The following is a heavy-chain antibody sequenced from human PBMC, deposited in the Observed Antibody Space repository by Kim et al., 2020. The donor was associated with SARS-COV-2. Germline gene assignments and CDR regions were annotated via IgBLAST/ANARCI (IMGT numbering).Heavy chain of an antibody. D-gene: IGHD3-9*01. CDR2: IYWDDDK. CDR3: AHRKDYDILTGYYPAGGAFDI. CDR1: GFSLSTSGVG. V-gene: IGHV2-5*02. J-gene: IGHJ3*02. Sequence: SGPTLVNPTQTLTLTCTFSGFSLSTSGVGVGWIRQPPGKALEWLALIYWDDDKRYSPSLKSGLTITKDTSKNQVVLTMTNMDPVDTATYYCAHRKDYDILTGYYPAGGAFDIWGQGTMVTVSS.